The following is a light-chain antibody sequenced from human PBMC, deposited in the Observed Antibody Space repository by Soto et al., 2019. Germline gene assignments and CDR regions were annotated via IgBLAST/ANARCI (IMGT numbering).Light chain of an antibody. Sequence: QSVLTQPPSVSAAPGQKVTISCSGSSSNTGNNYVSWYQQLPGTAPKLLIYENTKRPSGIPDRFSGSKSGTSATLGITGLQTGDEADYYCATWDSSLSAGVFGTGTKLTVL. J-gene: IGLJ1*01. CDR3: ATWDSSLSAGV. V-gene: IGLV1-51*02. CDR2: ENT. CDR1: SSNTGNNY.